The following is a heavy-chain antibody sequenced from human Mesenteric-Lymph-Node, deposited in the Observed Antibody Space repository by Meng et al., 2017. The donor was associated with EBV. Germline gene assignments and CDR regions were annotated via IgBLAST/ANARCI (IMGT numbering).Heavy chain of an antibody. Sequence: GQRQESGPGLVKPSQTLSLTCAVSGGCISSGDYYWSWIPQPPGKGLEWIGYIYYRGTTYNNPSLKSRVTISIDTSKNQFSLKLISVTAADTAVYYCARVSCSGGSCYGGFDYWGQGTLVTVSS. CDR1: GGCISSGDYY. D-gene: IGHD2-15*01. CDR2: IYYRGTT. V-gene: IGHV4-30-4*01. J-gene: IGHJ4*02. CDR3: ARVSCSGGSCYGGFDY.